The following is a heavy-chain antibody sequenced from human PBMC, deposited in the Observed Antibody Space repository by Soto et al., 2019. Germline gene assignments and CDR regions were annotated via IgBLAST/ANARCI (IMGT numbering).Heavy chain of an antibody. CDR3: EIVVVSADYKYGMDV. CDR2: IWYDGSNK. J-gene: IGHJ6*02. CDR1: GFTFSSYG. D-gene: IGHD3-22*01. V-gene: IGHV3-33*01. Sequence: PGGSLRLSCAASGFTFSSYGMHWVRQAPGKGLEWVAVIWYDGSNKYYADSVKGRFTISRDNSKNTLYLQMNSLRAEDTAVYFTEIVVVSADYKYGMDVWGRGTTVTVSS.